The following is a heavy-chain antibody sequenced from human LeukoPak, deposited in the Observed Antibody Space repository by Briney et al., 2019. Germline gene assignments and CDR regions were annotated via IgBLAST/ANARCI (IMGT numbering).Heavy chain of an antibody. CDR1: GYTFTSYG. V-gene: IGHV1-18*01. CDR3: ARCRIAAAPGDP. CDR2: ISAYNGNT. D-gene: IGHD6-13*01. Sequence: AASVKVSCKASGYTFTSYGISWVRQAPGQGLEWMGWISAYNGNTNYAQKLQGRVTITTDTSTRPAYMELRSLRPDDTAVYYCARCRIAAAPGDPWGQGTLVRVSS. J-gene: IGHJ5*02.